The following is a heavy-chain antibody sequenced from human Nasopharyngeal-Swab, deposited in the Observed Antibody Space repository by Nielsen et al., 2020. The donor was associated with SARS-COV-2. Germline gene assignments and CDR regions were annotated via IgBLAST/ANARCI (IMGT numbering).Heavy chain of an antibody. Sequence: GGSLRLSCAASGFTFSSYAMSWVRQAPGKGLEWVSAISGSGGSTYYAASVKGRFTISRDNSKNTLYLQMNSLRAEDTAVYYCAKDPQRYCSSTSCYPGYFDYWGQGTLVTVSS. CDR2: ISGSGGST. CDR3: AKDPQRYCSSTSCYPGYFDY. V-gene: IGHV3-23*01. J-gene: IGHJ4*02. D-gene: IGHD2-2*01. CDR1: GFTFSSYA.